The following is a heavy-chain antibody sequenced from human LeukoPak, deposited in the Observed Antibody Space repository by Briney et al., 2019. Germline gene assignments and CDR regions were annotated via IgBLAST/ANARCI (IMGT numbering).Heavy chain of an antibody. J-gene: IGHJ4*02. CDR2: IRQDGNEI. D-gene: IGHD3-10*01. V-gene: IGHV3-7*03. Sequence: GGSLRLSCAASGFSFRNSWMSWVHQAPGKGLEWVANIRQDGNEIYYMDSVKGRFTISRDNAKKSLYLQMNLLRAEDTAVYYCAFDYASGSYLGFDYWGQGTLVTVSS. CDR3: AFDYASGSYLGFDY. CDR1: GFSFRNSW.